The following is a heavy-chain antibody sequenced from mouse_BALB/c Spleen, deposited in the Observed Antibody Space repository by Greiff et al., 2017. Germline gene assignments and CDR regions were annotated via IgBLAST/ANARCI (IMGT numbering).Heavy chain of an antibody. J-gene: IGHJ4*01. Sequence: EVKLVESGGGLVQPGGSRKLSCAASGFTFSSFGMHWVRQAPEKGLEWVAYISSGSSTIYYADTVKGRFTISRDNPKNTLFLQMTSLRSEDTAMYYCAHDGYNYAMDYWGQGTSVTVSS. D-gene: IGHD2-3*01. CDR3: AHDGYNYAMDY. CDR1: GFTFSSFG. V-gene: IGHV5-17*02. CDR2: ISSGSSTI.